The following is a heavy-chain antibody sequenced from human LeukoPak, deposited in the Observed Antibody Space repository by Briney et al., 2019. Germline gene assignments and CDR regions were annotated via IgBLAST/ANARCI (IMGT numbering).Heavy chain of an antibody. V-gene: IGHV3-21*01. CDR3: ARAEDGYYYDSSGPPGTIDY. CDR2: ISSSSSYI. Sequence: PGGSLRLSCAASGFTFSSYSMNWVRQAPGKGLEWVSSISSSSSYIYYADSVKGRFTVSRDNAKNSLYPQMNSLRAEDTAVYYCARAEDGYYYDSSGPPGTIDYWGQGTLVTVSS. CDR1: GFTFSSYS. J-gene: IGHJ4*02. D-gene: IGHD3-22*01.